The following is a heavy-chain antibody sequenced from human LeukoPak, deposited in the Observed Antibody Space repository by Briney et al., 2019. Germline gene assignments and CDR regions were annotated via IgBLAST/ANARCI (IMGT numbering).Heavy chain of an antibody. Sequence: ASVKVSCKASGYTFTGYYMHWVRQAPGQGLEWMGWINPNSGGTNYAQKFQGRVTTTRDTSISTAYMELSRLRSDDTAVYYCARDIRGYYYDSSGHDYWGQGTLVTVSS. J-gene: IGHJ4*02. CDR2: INPNSGGT. D-gene: IGHD3-22*01. CDR3: ARDIRGYYYDSSGHDY. V-gene: IGHV1-2*02. CDR1: GYTFTGYY.